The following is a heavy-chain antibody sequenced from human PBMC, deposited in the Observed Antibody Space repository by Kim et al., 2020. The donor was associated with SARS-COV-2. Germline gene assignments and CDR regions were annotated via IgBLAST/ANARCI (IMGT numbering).Heavy chain of an antibody. CDR3: AKSLGGMATKDL. Sequence: SLRLSCAASGFTFSSYGMHWVRQAPGKGLEWVAVISYDGSNKYYADSVKGRFTISRDNSKNTLYLQMNSLRAEDTAVYYCAKSLGGMATKDLWGQGTLV. D-gene: IGHD3-16*01. CDR2: ISYDGSNK. V-gene: IGHV3-30*18. J-gene: IGHJ4*02. CDR1: GFTFSSYG.